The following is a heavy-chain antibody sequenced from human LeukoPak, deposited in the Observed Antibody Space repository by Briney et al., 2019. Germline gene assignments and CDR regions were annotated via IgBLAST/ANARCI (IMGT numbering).Heavy chain of an antibody. CDR1: GGTFSNYA. D-gene: IGHD6-19*01. CDR3: ARGQVWQWQDY. V-gene: IGHV1-69*13. CDR2: IIPNFEIA. J-gene: IGHJ4*02. Sequence: GASVKVSCKVSGGTFSNYATSWVRQAPGQGLEWMGGIIPNFEIAKFAQKFQGRVTITADESTSTAYMELSSLRSEDTAVYYCARGQVWQWQDYWGQGTLVTVSS.